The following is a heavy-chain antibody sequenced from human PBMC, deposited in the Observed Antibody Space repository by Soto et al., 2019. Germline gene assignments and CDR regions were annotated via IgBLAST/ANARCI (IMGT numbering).Heavy chain of an antibody. CDR1: GYTFTSYG. J-gene: IGHJ6*02. Sequence: GASVKVSCKASGYTFTSYGTSWVRQAPGQGLEWMGWISAYNGNTNYAQKLQGRVTMTTDTSTSTAYMELRSLRSDDTAVYYCARGGFSGGYYYYYFGIDVWGQGTTVTVSS. CDR2: ISAYNGNT. D-gene: IGHD3-16*01. CDR3: ARGGFSGGYYYYYFGIDV. V-gene: IGHV1-18*01.